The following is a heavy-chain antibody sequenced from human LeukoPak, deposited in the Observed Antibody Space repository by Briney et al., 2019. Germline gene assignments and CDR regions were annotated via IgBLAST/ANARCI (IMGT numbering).Heavy chain of an antibody. D-gene: IGHD6-19*01. J-gene: IGHJ4*02. CDR2: IKQDGSEK. V-gene: IGHV3-7*01. CDR1: GFTFSIYW. CDR3: ARQYSSGWYTFDY. Sequence: GGSLRLSCAASGFTFSIYWMSWVRQAPGKGLEWVANIKQDGSEKYYVDSVKGRFTISRDNAKNSLYLQMNSLRAEDTAVYYCARQYSSGWYTFDYWGQGTLVTVSS.